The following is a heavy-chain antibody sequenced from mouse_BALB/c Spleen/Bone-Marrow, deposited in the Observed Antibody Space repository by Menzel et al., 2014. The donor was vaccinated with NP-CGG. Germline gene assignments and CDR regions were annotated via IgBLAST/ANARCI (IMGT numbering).Heavy chain of an antibody. V-gene: IGHV3-6*02. CDR2: ITYDGSS. J-gene: IGHJ4*01. CDR3: AMGHYAMDY. CDR1: GYSITNGYY. Sequence: DVKLVESGPGLVKPSQSLSLTCSVTGYSITNGYYWNWIRQFPGNELEWMAYITYDGSSDYNPSLKNRISITRDTSKNQFFLKLNSVTTEDTSTYYCAMGHYAMDYWGQGTSVTVSS.